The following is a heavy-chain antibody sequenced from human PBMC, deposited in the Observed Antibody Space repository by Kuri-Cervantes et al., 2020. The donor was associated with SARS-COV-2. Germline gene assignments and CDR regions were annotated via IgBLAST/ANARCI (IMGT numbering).Heavy chain of an antibody. Sequence: SETLSLTCPLSGGSISTGSYYWSWIRQPAGKGLAWIGYIYTSGSTNYNPSLKSRVTMSVDTSKNQFSLKLSSVTAADTAVYYGARSMVGTRTLLDAFDIWGQGTMVTVSS. V-gene: IGHV4-61*09. CDR1: GGSISTGSYY. CDR3: ARSMVGTRTLLDAFDI. CDR2: IYTSGST. D-gene: IGHD2-21*02. J-gene: IGHJ3*02.